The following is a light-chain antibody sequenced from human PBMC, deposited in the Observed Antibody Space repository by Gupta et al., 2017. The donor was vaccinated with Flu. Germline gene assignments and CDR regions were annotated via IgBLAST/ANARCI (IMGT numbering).Light chain of an antibody. CDR1: SSDVGGYNC. CDR3: SSYTSSITRV. Sequence: QSALTQPASVSGSPGQSITISCAGTSSDVGGYNCVSWYQQHPGKAPKLMIYEVSNRPSWFSNRFSGSKSGNMASLTISGLQAEDEADYYCSSYTSSITRVFGTGTKVTVL. J-gene: IGLJ1*01. CDR2: EVS. V-gene: IGLV2-14*01.